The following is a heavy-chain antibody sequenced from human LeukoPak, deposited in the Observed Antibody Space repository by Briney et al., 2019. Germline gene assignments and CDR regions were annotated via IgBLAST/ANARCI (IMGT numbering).Heavy chain of an antibody. J-gene: IGHJ4*02. D-gene: IGHD3-3*01. CDR2: IKTDGSIA. Sequence: GGSLRLSCAASGFSFSFYWMHWVRQAPGKGPAWVSRIKTDGSIADYADSVRGRFTISRDNAKNTLYLQMNSLRAEDTAVYYCAKGDLEWLLFDWGQGTLVTVSS. V-gene: IGHV3-74*01. CDR3: AKGDLEWLLFD. CDR1: GFSFSFYW.